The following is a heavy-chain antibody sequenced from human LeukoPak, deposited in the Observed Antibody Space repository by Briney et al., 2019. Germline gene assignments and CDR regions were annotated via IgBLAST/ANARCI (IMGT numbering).Heavy chain of an antibody. CDR3: ARVGSSSFFDY. CDR1: GFTFSNYE. D-gene: IGHD6-6*01. J-gene: IGHJ4*02. CDR2: ISSSGSTI. V-gene: IGHV3-48*03. Sequence: GGSLRLSCAASGFTFSNYEMTWVRQAPGKGLEWVSYISSSGSTIHSADSVEGRLTISRDNATNSLCLQMNSLRAEDTAVYYCARVGSSSFFDYWGQGTLVTISS.